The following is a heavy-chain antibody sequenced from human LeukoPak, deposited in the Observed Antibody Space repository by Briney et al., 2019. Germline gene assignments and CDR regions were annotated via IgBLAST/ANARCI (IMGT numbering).Heavy chain of an antibody. J-gene: IGHJ6*04. CDR1: GFTFDDYA. D-gene: IGHD3-10*01. V-gene: IGHV3-9*01. CDR2: ICCNSGSI. Sequence: PGRSLRLSCAVSGFTFDDYAMRWVRQAPGKGLEWVSGICCNSGSIGYADPVKGRFTISRANAKTSLYLQMNSLRAEATALYCCGKDLAYMVREKYYYYGMDVWREGTTVSLPS. CDR3: GKDLAYMVREKYYYYGMDV.